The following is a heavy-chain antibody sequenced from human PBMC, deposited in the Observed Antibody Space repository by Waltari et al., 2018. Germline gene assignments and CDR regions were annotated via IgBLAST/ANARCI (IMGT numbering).Heavy chain of an antibody. CDR2: INHSGST. J-gene: IGHJ4*02. CDR1: GGSFSGYY. D-gene: IGHD3-10*01. V-gene: IGHV4-34*01. Sequence: QVQLQQWGAGLLKPSETLSLTCAVYGGSFSGYYWSWIRQPPGKGLEWIGEINHSGSTNYNPSLKSRVTISVDTSKNQFSLKLSSVTAADTAVYYCASPQWYGSGSYWGQGTLVTVSS. CDR3: ASPQWYGSGSY.